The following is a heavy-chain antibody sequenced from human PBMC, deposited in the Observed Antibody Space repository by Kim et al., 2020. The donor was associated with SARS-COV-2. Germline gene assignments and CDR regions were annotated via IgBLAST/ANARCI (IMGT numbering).Heavy chain of an antibody. CDR3: ARIAVAGPGI. D-gene: IGHD6-19*01. Sequence: TNYAQKFQGRVTMTRDTSIRTAYMELSRLRSDDTAVYYCARIAVAGPGIWGQGTLVTVSS. J-gene: IGHJ4*02. CDR2: T. V-gene: IGHV1-2*02.